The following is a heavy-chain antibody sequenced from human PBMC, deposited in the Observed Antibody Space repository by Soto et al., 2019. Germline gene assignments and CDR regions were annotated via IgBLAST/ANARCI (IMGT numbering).Heavy chain of an antibody. Sequence: SETLSLTCAVYGVSFSGYYWSWIRQPPGKGLEWIGEINHSGSTNYNPSLKSRVTISVDTSKNQFPLKLSSVTAADTAVYYCARDLGGDYDYWGQGTLVTVSS. CDR1: GVSFSGYY. J-gene: IGHJ4*02. D-gene: IGHD4-17*01. CDR3: ARDLGGDYDY. V-gene: IGHV4-34*01. CDR2: INHSGST.